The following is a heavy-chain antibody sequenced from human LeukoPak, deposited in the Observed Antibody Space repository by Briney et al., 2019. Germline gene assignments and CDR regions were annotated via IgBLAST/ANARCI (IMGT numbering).Heavy chain of an antibody. CDR3: ARGGLTRAGYCDY. J-gene: IGHJ4*02. V-gene: IGHV3-11*01. CDR2: ISNGGNTI. Sequence: GGSLRLSCAASGFIFSDYYMTWIRRAPGKGLEWISYISNGGNTINYADSVKGRFTISRDDAKTSLYLQMNGLRAEDTAVYYCARGGLTRAGYCDYWAREPWSPSPQ. D-gene: IGHD6-13*01. CDR1: GFIFSDYY.